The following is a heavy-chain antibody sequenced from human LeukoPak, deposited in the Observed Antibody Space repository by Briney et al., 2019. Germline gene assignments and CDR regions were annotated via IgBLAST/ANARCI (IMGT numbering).Heavy chain of an antibody. V-gene: IGHV3-23*01. CDR1: GFSFSSYS. CDR3: AKDAASAMVSMYDY. D-gene: IGHD5-18*01. CDR2: ISGSGGGT. J-gene: IGHJ4*02. Sequence: EGSLRLSCAASGFSFSSYSMNWVRQAPGKGLEWVSAISGSGGGTYYADSVKGRFTISRDNSKNTLYLQMNSLRAEDTAVYYCAKDAASAMVSMYDYWGQGTLVTVSS.